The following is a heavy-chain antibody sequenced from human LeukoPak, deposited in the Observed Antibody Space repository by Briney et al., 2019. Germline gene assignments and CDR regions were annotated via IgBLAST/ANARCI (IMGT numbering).Heavy chain of an antibody. CDR1: GFTFDDYA. CDR3: AKDGTSGSYYRVGSYFDY. CDR2: ISWNSGSI. Sequence: GGSLRLSCAASGFTFDDYAMHWVRQAPGKGLECVSGISWNSGSIDYADSVKGRFTISRDNAKNSLYLQMNSLRAEDMAFYYCAKDGTSGSYYRVGSYFDYWGQGTLVTVSS. D-gene: IGHD1-26*01. J-gene: IGHJ4*02. V-gene: IGHV3-9*03.